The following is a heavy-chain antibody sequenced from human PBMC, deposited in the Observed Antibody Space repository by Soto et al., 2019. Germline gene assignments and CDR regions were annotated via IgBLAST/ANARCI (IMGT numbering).Heavy chain of an antibody. J-gene: IGHJ6*02. CDR2: LGVAGNT. Sequence: EVQLVESGGGLVQPGGSLTLSCAASGFNLSAHDMHWVRQVKGKGLEWVSALGVAGNTFASASVLGRFTISRENAKNSMYLQMKSMSAGDTAVYFCARGADFWSGSRYYHYAYDLDVWGHGTTVTVSS. D-gene: IGHD3-3*01. CDR3: ARGADFWSGSRYYHYAYDLDV. CDR1: GFNLSAHD. V-gene: IGHV3-13*01.